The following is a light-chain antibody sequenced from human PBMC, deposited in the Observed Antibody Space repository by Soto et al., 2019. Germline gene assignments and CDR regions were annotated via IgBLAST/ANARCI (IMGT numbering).Light chain of an antibody. CDR3: SSYAGTNTLI. V-gene: IGLV2-8*01. Sequence: QSALTQPPSASGSPGQSVTISCTGTSNDVGGYNYVSWYQQHPGKAPQLMIYEVNKRPSGVPDRFSGSKSGNTASLTVSGLQAEDEADYSCSSYAGTNTLIFGGGTKLTVL. J-gene: IGLJ2*01. CDR2: EVN. CDR1: SNDVGGYNY.